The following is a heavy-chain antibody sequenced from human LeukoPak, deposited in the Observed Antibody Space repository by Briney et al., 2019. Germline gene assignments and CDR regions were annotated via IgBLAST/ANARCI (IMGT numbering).Heavy chain of an antibody. CDR1: GGTFTSYA. CDR3: AIWSSGYYYYMDV. D-gene: IGHD3-3*01. J-gene: IGHJ6*03. Sequence: ASVKVSCKASGGTFTSYAINWVRQAPGQGLGWMGGIIPIFGTANYAQKFQGRVTITTDESTSTAYMELSSLRSEDTAVYYCAIWSSGYYYYMDVWGKGTTVTVSS. V-gene: IGHV1-69*05. CDR2: IIPIFGTA.